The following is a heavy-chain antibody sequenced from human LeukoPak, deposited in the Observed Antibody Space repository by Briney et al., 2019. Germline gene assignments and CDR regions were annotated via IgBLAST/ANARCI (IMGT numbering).Heavy chain of an antibody. J-gene: IGHJ5*02. CDR1: XFTFSSXG. CDR2: ISYDGSYK. V-gene: IGHV3-30*18. Sequence: LSXXASXFTFSSXGMHXGRQAPGXXVEXGAVISYDGSYKYYADSVKGRFTISRDNSKNTLSLQMSSLRGEDTAVYYCAKAMDAIVVVTVIQTWGQGTLVTVSS. CDR3: AKAMDAIVVVTVIQT. D-gene: IGHD2-21*02.